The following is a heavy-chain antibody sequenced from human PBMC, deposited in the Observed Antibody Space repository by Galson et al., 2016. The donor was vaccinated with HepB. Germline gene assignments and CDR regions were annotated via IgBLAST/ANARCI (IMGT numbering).Heavy chain of an antibody. J-gene: IGHJ4*02. V-gene: IGHV3-33*06. Sequence: SLRLSCAASGFTFSSHGMHWVRQAPGKGVEWVAMIWFDGSKEYYADSVKGRFTISRENSKNTLYLQMDSLRAEDTSVYSCTNSEYRSVWFLDHWGRGTLVTVSS. CDR2: IWFDGSKE. CDR3: TNSEYRSVWFLDH. CDR1: GFTFSSHG. D-gene: IGHD6-19*01.